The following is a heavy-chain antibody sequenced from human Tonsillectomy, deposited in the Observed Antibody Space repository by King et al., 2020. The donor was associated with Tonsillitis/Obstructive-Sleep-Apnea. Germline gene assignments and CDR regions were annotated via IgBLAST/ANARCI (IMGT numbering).Heavy chain of an antibody. V-gene: IGHV3-30*18. CDR1: GFTFSNYG. Sequence: VQLVESGGGVVQPGRSLRLSCAASGFTFSNYGMHWVRQAPGKGLECVAVISYNGSNIYHADSVKGRFTISRDNSKNTLFLQMSSLRAEDTAHNYCAQDLSVARWGQGTLVTVSS. D-gene: IGHD4-23*01. CDR2: ISYNGSNI. J-gene: IGHJ4*02. CDR3: AQDLSVAR.